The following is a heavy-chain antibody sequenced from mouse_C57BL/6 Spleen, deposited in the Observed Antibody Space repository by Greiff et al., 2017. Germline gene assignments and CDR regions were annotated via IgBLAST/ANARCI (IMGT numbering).Heavy chain of an antibody. CDR2: IYPRSGNT. CDR1: GYTFTSYG. Sequence: QVQLKESGAELARPGASVKLSCKASGYTFTSYGISWVKQRTGQGLEWIGEIYPRSGNTYYNEKFKGKATLTADKSSSTAYMELRSLTSEDSAVYFCVQTAQAMAFAYWGQGTLVTVSA. J-gene: IGHJ3*01. V-gene: IGHV1-81*01. D-gene: IGHD3-2*02. CDR3: VQTAQAMAFAY.